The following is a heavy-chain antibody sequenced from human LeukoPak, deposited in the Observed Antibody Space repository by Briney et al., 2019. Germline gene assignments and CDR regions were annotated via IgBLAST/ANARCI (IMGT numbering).Heavy chain of an antibody. Sequence: SETLSLTCTVSGGSISSYYWSWVRQPPGKGLEWIGYIYYRGSANYNPSLKSRVTISVDTSNNHFSLKLSSVTAADTAVYYCARAGNYYSSGSYLGYWGQGTLVTVSS. CDR3: ARAGNYYSSGSYLGY. CDR1: GGSISSYY. V-gene: IGHV4-59*01. D-gene: IGHD3-10*01. J-gene: IGHJ4*02. CDR2: IYYRGSA.